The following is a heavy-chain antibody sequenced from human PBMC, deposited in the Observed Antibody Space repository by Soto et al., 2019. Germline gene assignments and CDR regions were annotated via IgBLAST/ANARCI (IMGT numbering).Heavy chain of an antibody. V-gene: IGHV3-30-3*01. Sequence: QVQLVESGGCVVQPGRSLRLSCAASGFTFSSYAMHWVRQAPGKGLEWVAVISYDGSNKYYADSVKGRFTISRDNSKNTLYLQMNSLRAEDTAVYYCARGEDIVVVTAILRGGYGDYWGQGTLVTVSS. CDR2: ISYDGSNK. D-gene: IGHD2-21*02. CDR3: ARGEDIVVVTAILRGGYGDY. J-gene: IGHJ4*02. CDR1: GFTFSSYA.